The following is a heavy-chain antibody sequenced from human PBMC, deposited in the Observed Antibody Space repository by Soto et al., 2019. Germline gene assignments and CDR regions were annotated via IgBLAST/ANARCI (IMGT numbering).Heavy chain of an antibody. CDR2: ISGSGGST. V-gene: IGHV3-23*01. Sequence: GSLRLSCAASGFTFSSYAMSWVRQAPGKGLEWVSAISGSGGSTYYADSVKGRFTISRDNSKNTLYLQMNSLRAEDTAVYYSARVPTIAARFPFDYWGQGTLVTVSS. CDR3: ARVPTIAARFPFDY. J-gene: IGHJ4*02. D-gene: IGHD6-6*01. CDR1: GFTFSSYA.